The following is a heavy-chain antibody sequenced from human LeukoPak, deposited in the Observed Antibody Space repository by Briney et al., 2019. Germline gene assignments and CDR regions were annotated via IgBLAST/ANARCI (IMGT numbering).Heavy chain of an antibody. J-gene: IGHJ4*02. CDR2: IYHSGST. D-gene: IGHD2-2*01. CDR3: ARARVVPAAMYY. Sequence: SETLSLTCAVSGYSISSGYYWGWIRQPPGKGLEWIGSIYHSGSTYYNPSLKSRVTISVDTSKNQFSLKLSSVTAADTAVYYCARARVVPAAMYYWGQGTLVTVSS. V-gene: IGHV4-38-2*01. CDR1: GYSISSGYY.